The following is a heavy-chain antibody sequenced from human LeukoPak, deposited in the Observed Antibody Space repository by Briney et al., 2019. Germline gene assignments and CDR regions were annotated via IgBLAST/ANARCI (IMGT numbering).Heavy chain of an antibody. CDR3: ARDVLLGYYYGSSGGGFDI. V-gene: IGHV1-2*02. D-gene: IGHD3-22*01. Sequence: ASVKVSCKASGYTFTGYYMHWVRQAPGQGLEWMGWINPNRGGTNYAQKFQGRVTMTRDTSISTAYMELSRLRSDDTAVYYCARDVLLGYYYGSSGGGFDIWGQGTMVTVSS. CDR2: INPNRGGT. CDR1: GYTFTGYY. J-gene: IGHJ3*02.